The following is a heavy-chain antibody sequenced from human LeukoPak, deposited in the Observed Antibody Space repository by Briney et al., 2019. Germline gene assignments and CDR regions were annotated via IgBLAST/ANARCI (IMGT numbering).Heavy chain of an antibody. J-gene: IGHJ4*02. CDR2: ISSSSSYI. D-gene: IGHD3-3*01. CDR3: ARDHDFGVVIMLFDY. V-gene: IGHV3-21*01. Sequence: GGSLRLSCAASGFTFSSYSMNWVRQAPGKGLEWVSSISSSSSYIYYADSVKGRFTISRDNAKNSLYLQMNSLRAEDTAVYYCARDHDFGVVIMLFDYWGQGTLVTVSS. CDR1: GFTFSSYS.